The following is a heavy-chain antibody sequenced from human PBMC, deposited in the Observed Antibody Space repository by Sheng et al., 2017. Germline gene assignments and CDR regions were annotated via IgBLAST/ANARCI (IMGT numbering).Heavy chain of an antibody. Sequence: QVQLQQWGAGLLKPSETLSLTCAVYGGSFSGYYWSWIRQPPGKGLEWIGEINHSGSTNYNPSLKSRVTISVDTSKNQFSLKLSSVTAADTAVYYCARGSGGSFNFDYWGQGTLVTVSS. V-gene: IGHV4-34*01. J-gene: IGHJ4*02. CDR2: INHSGST. D-gene: IGHD1-26*01. CDR3: ARGSGGSFNFDY. CDR1: GGSFSGYY.